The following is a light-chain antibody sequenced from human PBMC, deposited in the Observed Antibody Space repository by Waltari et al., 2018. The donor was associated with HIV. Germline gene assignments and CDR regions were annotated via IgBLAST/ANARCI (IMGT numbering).Light chain of an antibody. CDR2: EIV. J-gene: IGLJ2*01. V-gene: IGLV2-14*01. CDR3: TSYTANDTLI. Sequence: QSVLTQPASVSGFPAQSITLSCTGASTDFSHSHFISWYQYPPGKVPKVVIYEIVTRPSGVSDRFSGSKSGNTAYLTISRLRAEDEADYYCTSYTANDTLIFGGGTKVTVL. CDR1: STDFSHSHF.